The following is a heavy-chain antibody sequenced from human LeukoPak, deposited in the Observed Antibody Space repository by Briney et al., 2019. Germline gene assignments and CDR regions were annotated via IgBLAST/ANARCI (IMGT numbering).Heavy chain of an antibody. D-gene: IGHD5-18*01. Sequence: GGSLRLSCAASGFTFSSYAMSWVRQAPGKGLEWVSVLYTGGNTYYADSVKGRFTTSRDNSKNTLYLQMNSLRGEDTAVYYCARVGSGDIYGYGDYWGQGTLVTVSS. CDR2: LYTGGNT. CDR1: GFTFSSYA. CDR3: ARVGSGDIYGYGDY. J-gene: IGHJ4*02. V-gene: IGHV3-66*01.